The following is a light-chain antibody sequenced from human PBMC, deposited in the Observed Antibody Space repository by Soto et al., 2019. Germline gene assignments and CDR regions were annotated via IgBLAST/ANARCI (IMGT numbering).Light chain of an antibody. CDR3: AVWDASLNGPV. CDR1: SSNIGSHF. J-gene: IGLJ7*01. V-gene: IGLV1-47*01. CDR2: RDN. Sequence: QSVLTQPPSASGAPGQRVTISCSGRSSNIGSHFVSWYQHLPGTAPKIFIYRDNQRPAGVPDRFPGSKSGISASLAINGLRSEDEGDYFCAVWDASLNGPVFGGGTQLTVL.